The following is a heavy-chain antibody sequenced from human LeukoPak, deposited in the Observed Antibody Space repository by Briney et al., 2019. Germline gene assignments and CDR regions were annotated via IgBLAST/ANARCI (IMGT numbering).Heavy chain of an antibody. V-gene: IGHV1-2*02. J-gene: IGHJ4*02. Sequence: ASVKVSCKASGYTFTGYYMHWVRQAPGQGLEWMGWINPNSGGTNYAQKFQGRVTMTRDTSISTAYMELSRLRSDDTAVYYCARREAVSSSWRIDYWGQGTLVTVSP. CDR1: GYTFTGYY. D-gene: IGHD6-13*01. CDR2: INPNSGGT. CDR3: ARREAVSSSWRIDY.